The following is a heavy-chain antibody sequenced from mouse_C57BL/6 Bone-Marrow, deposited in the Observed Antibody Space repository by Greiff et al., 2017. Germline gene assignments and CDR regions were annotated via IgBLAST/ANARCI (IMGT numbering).Heavy chain of an antibody. J-gene: IGHJ4*01. Sequence: VQLQESGAELARPGASVKLSCKASGYTFTSYGISWVKQRTGQGLEWIGEISPRSGNTYYNEKFKGKATLTADKSSSTAYMELRSLTSEDSAVYFCALYDLYWGQGTSVTVSS. D-gene: IGHD2-4*01. CDR3: ALYDLY. CDR2: ISPRSGNT. V-gene: IGHV1-81*01. CDR1: GYTFTSYG.